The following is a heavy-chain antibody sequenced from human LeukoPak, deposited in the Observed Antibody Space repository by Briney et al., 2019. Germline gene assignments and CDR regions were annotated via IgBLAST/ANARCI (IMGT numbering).Heavy chain of an antibody. Sequence: ASVNVSCEASGYTFTGYYIHWVRQAPGQGLEGMGWISPNSGDTNYAQKFQGTVTMTRDTSISTAYMELSSLRSDNTAVYYCARETISGSYSGPHDYWGQGTLVTVSS. D-gene: IGHD1-26*01. CDR1: GYTFTGYY. CDR2: ISPNSGDT. V-gene: IGHV1-2*02. J-gene: IGHJ4*02. CDR3: ARETISGSYSGPHDY.